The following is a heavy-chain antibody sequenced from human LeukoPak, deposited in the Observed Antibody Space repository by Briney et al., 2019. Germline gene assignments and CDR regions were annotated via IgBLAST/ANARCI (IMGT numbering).Heavy chain of an antibody. CDR2: VISDGSSA. CDR3: VRDSYYHPDY. D-gene: IGHD3-10*01. J-gene: IGHJ4*02. Sequence: PGGSLRLSCVASGFTFSSYWIHWVRQAPGKGLVWVSRVISDGSSATYADSVKGRFTISRDNAKNTMYLQMNSLRAEDTAVYYCVRDSYYHPDYWGQGTLVTVSS. CDR1: GFTFSSYW. V-gene: IGHV3-74*01.